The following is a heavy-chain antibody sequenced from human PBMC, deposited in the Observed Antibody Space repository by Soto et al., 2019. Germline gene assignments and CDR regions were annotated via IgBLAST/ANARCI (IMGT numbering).Heavy chain of an antibody. CDR3: ARLSGGSTTSGAYYFYDMDV. Sequence: GESLKISCKGSGYSFISYWVGWVRQMPGNGLEWMGIIYPGDSDTRYSPSFQGQVTISADKSISTAYLQWSSLKASDTAMYYCARLSGGSTTSGAYYFYDMDVWGQGTTVTVSS. D-gene: IGHD2-2*01. CDR2: IYPGDSDT. J-gene: IGHJ6*02. V-gene: IGHV5-51*01. CDR1: GYSFISYW.